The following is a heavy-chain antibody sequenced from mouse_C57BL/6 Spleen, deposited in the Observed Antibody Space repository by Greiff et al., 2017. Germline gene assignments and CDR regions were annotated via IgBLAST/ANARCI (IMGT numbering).Heavy chain of an antibody. Sequence: EVNVVESGGGLVKPGGSLKLSCAASGFTFSSYAMSWVRQTPEKRLEWVATISDGGSYTYYPDNVKGRFTISRDNAKNNLYLQMSHLKSEDTAMYYCAREAMVTTEYYYAMDYWGQGTSVTVSS. CDR2: ISDGGSYT. D-gene: IGHD2-2*01. J-gene: IGHJ4*01. V-gene: IGHV5-4*01. CDR3: AREAMVTTEYYYAMDY. CDR1: GFTFSSYA.